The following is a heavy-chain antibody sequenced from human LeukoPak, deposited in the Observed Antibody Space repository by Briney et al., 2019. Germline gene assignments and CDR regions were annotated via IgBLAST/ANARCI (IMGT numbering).Heavy chain of an antibody. D-gene: IGHD1-20*01. J-gene: IGHJ4*02. CDR3: ARVGYNWNDPYYFDY. CDR2: IYYSGST. CDR1: GGSISSYY. V-gene: IGHV4-59*01. Sequence: SETLSLTCTVSGGSISSYYWSWIRQPPGKGLEWIGYIYYSGSTNYNPSLKSRVTISVDTSKNQFSLKLSSVTAADTAVYYCARVGYNWNDPYYFDYWGQGTLVTVSS.